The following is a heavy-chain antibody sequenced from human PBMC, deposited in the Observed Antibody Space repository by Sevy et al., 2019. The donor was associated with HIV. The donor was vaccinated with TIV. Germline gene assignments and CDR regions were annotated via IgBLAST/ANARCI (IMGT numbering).Heavy chain of an antibody. CDR2: ISYDGSNK. CDR1: GFTFSSYA. Sequence: GGSLRLSCAASGFTFSSYAMHWVRQAPGKGLEWVAVISYDGSNKYYADSVKGRFTISRDNSKSTVYLHMNSLRAEDTALYYCAKFAGDFPHFDFWGQGTLVTVSS. CDR3: AKFAGDFPHFDF. V-gene: IGHV3-30*04. D-gene: IGHD7-27*01. J-gene: IGHJ4*02.